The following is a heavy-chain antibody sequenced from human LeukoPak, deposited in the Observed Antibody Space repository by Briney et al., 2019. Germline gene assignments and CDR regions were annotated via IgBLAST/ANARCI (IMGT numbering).Heavy chain of an antibody. CDR3: ARGLSGYASSLGY. J-gene: IGHJ4*02. Sequence: GGSLRLSCAASGFTFSSFWMSWVRQAPGKGLVWVSRINSDGSSTSYADSVRGRFSISRDNAKNTLYLQMNSLRAEDTAVYYCARGLSGYASSLGYWGQGTLVTVSA. CDR2: INSDGSST. D-gene: IGHD6-6*01. CDR1: GFTFSSFW. V-gene: IGHV3-74*01.